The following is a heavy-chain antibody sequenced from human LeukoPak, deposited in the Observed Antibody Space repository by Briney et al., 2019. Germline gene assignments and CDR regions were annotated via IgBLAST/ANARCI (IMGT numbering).Heavy chain of an antibody. J-gene: IGHJ4*02. CDR1: GFTFSSHW. V-gene: IGHV3-74*01. D-gene: IGHD7-27*01. CDR2: INNDGRST. CDR3: AKDTSRAGELDY. Sequence: GGSLRLSCAASGFTFSSHWMHWVRQAPGKGLVWVSRINNDGRSTAYADSVKGRFTISRDNSKNSLYLQMNSLRTEDTALYYCAKDTSRAGELDYWGQGTLVTVSS.